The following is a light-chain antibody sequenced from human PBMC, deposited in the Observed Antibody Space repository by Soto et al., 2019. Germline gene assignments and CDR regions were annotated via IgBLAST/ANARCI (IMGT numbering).Light chain of an antibody. CDR3: AAWDDRLKGYV. CDR2: NND. CDR1: GSNFGSNT. Sequence: SVLTQPPSASGTPGHRVTISCSGSGSNFGSNTVNWYQHLPGTAPKLLIYNNDQRPSGVPDRFSGSKSGTSASLAISGLQSDDEADYYCAAWDDRLKGYVFGTGTKVTVL. V-gene: IGLV1-44*01. J-gene: IGLJ1*01.